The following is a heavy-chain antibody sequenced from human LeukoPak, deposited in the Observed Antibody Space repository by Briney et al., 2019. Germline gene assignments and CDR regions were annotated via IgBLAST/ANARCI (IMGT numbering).Heavy chain of an antibody. J-gene: IGHJ4*02. D-gene: IGHD6-19*01. Sequence: PSETLSLTCTVSGGSISSYYWSWIRQPAGKGVEWIGRIYTSGSTNYNPSLKSRVTISVDKSKNQCSLKLSSVTAADTAVYYCARDGAVAGTVDYWGQGTLVTVSS. CDR1: GGSISSYY. CDR2: IYTSGST. CDR3: ARDGAVAGTVDY. V-gene: IGHV4-4*07.